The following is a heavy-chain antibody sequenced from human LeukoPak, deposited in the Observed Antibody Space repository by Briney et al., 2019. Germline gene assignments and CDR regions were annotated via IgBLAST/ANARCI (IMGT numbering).Heavy chain of an antibody. J-gene: IGHJ4*02. CDR2: ITPIFRTP. V-gene: IGHV1-69*13. Sequence: EASVKVSFTASGGTFSGTTINWVRQAPGQGLEWMGGITPIFRTPNYAQKFQGGVTITAVESMSTAYMELRSLRSEDTAVYYCARGWLAETTVVTPYNYWGQGTLVTVSS. D-gene: IGHD2-21*02. CDR1: GGTFSGTT. CDR3: ARGWLAETTVVTPYNY.